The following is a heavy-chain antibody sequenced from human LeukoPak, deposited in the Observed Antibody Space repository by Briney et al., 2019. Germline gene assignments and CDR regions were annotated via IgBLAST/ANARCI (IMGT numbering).Heavy chain of an antibody. Sequence: GRSLRLSCAASGFTFSSYAMHWVRQALGKGLEWVAVISYDGSNKYYADSVKGRFTTSRDNSKNTLYLQMNSLRAEDTAVYYCARDSYSSSWYRGYNWFDPWGQGTLVTVSS. J-gene: IGHJ5*02. D-gene: IGHD6-13*01. V-gene: IGHV3-30*01. CDR3: ARDSYSSSWYRGYNWFDP. CDR2: ISYDGSNK. CDR1: GFTFSSYA.